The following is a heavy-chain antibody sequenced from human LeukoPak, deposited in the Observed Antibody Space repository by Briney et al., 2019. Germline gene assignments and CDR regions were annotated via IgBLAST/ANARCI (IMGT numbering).Heavy chain of an antibody. Sequence: PGGSLRLSCATSGFTFSSYAMSWVRQAPGKGLDWVSTISGSGGSTYYADSVKGRFTISRDNSKNTLYLQMNSLRAEDTAVYYCAKVPGAPYYFDYWGQGTLVTVSS. CDR1: GFTFSSYA. CDR3: AKVPGAPYYFDY. D-gene: IGHD1-26*01. CDR2: ISGSGGST. V-gene: IGHV3-23*01. J-gene: IGHJ4*02.